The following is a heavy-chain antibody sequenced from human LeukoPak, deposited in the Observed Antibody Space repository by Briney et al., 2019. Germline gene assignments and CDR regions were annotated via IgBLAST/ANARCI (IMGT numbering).Heavy chain of an antibody. Sequence: PRGSLRLSCAPSLWILSTLCWTLGLQAPGKGLEGVSGILDSSAHTYYADSVKGRFTISRYNSKNSVYLLISSLSAEDTAVYYCLNGATRFAPMVVFTEGLAYWGQGTLVTVSS. CDR2: ILDSSAHT. CDR3: LNGATRFAPMVVFTEGLAY. CDR1: LWILSTLC. D-gene: IGHD3-22*01. V-gene: IGHV3-23*01. J-gene: IGHJ4*02.